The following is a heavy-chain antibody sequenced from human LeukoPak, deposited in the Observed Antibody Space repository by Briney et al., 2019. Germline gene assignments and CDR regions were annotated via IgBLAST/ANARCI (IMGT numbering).Heavy chain of an antibody. CDR3: ARGGYYDSSEPFDY. Sequence: GGSLRLSCAASGFTFSSYEMNWVRQAPGKGLEWVSYISSSGSTIYYADSVKGRFTISRDNAKNSLYLQMNSLRAEDTAVYYCARGGYYDSSEPFDYWGQGTLVTVSS. CDR1: GFTFSSYE. V-gene: IGHV3-48*03. J-gene: IGHJ4*02. D-gene: IGHD3-9*01. CDR2: ISSSGSTI.